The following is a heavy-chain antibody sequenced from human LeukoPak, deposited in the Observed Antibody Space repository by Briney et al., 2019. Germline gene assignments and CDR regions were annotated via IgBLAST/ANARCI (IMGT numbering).Heavy chain of an antibody. Sequence: SETLSLTCTVSGGSISSYYWSWIRQPAGKGLEWIGRIYTSGSTNYNPSPKSRVTISVDTSKNQFSLKLSSVTAADTAVYYCARGGRYYDSSGYYSIDYWGQGTLVTVSS. D-gene: IGHD3-22*01. CDR3: ARGGRYYDSSGYYSIDY. V-gene: IGHV4-4*07. J-gene: IGHJ4*02. CDR2: IYTSGST. CDR1: GGSISSYY.